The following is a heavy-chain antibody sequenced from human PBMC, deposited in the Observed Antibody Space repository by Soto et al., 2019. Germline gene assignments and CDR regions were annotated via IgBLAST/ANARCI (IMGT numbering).Heavy chain of an antibody. J-gene: IGHJ4*02. CDR3: XXXXXRDAYNYVLDK. D-gene: IGHD5-18*01. V-gene: IGHV1-69*06. CDR1: GGIFSNFA. CDR2: IIPILATP. Sequence: QVQLVQSGPEVKKPGSSVKVSCTASGGIFSNFAVXWXXQAPGQGLEWMGGIIPILATPKYAQKFQGRVTIAAVKNIXXMXXXXLTXXXTXXXXXXXXXXRDAYNYVLDKWGQGTLVTVSS.